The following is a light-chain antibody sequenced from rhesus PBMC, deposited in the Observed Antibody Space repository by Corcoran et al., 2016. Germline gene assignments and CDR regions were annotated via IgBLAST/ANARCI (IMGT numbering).Light chain of an antibody. J-gene: IGKJ4*01. CDR3: QQYNTAPPT. CDR2: DES. V-gene: IGKV1-66*01. Sequence: DIQMTQSPSSLSASVGDRVTITCRASQGINYYLSWSQQKPGKAPKSLIYDESSLEEGVPSRFSGSGSGTDYSHTISSLQPEDIATYYCQQYNTAPPTFGGGTKVEIK. CDR1: QGINYY.